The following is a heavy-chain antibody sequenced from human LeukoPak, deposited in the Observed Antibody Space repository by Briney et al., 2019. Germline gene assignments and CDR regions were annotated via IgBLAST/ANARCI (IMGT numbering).Heavy chain of an antibody. J-gene: IGHJ6*03. CDR3: ARNTVSVARDYYYYYYMDV. Sequence: ASVKVSCKASGYTFTGYYMHWVRQAPGQGLEWMGWINPNSGGTNYAQKFQGRVTMTRDTSISTAYMELSRLRSDDTAVYYCARNTVSVARDYYYYYYMDVWGKGTTVTISS. CDR1: GYTFTGYY. CDR2: INPNSGGT. V-gene: IGHV1-2*02. D-gene: IGHD2-15*01.